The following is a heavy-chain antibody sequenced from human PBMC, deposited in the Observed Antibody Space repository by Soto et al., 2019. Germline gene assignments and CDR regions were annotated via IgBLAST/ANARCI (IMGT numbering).Heavy chain of an antibody. Sequence: QVQLVESGGGLVKPGGSLRLSCAASGFTFSDNYMTWIRQAPGRGLEWVAYISDSCNIIYYADSVQGRFTVSRDNAKNSLYLQMNSLSAEDTAVYYCARRTRGAGWFDPWGQGTLVTVSS. CDR3: ARRTRGAGWFDP. D-gene: IGHD6-19*01. J-gene: IGHJ5*02. CDR1: GFTFSDNY. V-gene: IGHV3-11*01. CDR2: ISDSCNII.